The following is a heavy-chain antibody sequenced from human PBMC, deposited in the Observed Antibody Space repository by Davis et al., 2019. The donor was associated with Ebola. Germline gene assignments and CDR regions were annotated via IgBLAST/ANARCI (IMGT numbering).Heavy chain of an antibody. J-gene: IGHJ6*03. CDR1: GGTFSSYA. Sequence: SVKVSCKASGGTFSSYAISWVRQAPGQGLEWMGGIIPIFGTANYAQKFQGRVTITADESTSTAYMELSSLRSEDTAVYYCAKGISYYYYYMDVWGKGTTVTVSS. D-gene: IGHD6-13*01. V-gene: IGHV1-69*13. CDR2: IIPIFGTA. CDR3: AKGISYYYYYMDV.